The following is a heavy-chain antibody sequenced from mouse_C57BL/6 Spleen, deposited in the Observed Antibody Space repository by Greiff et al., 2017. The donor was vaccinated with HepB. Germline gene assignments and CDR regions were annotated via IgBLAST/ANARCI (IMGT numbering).Heavy chain of an antibody. CDR3: ATEGRTGYWYFDV. Sequence: EVKLVESGGDLVKPGGSLKLSCAASGFTFSSYGMSWVRQTPDKRLEWVATISSGGSYTYYPDSVKGRFTISRDNAKNTLYLQMSSLKSEDTAMYYCATEGRTGYWYFDVWGTGTTVTVSS. D-gene: IGHD4-1*01. V-gene: IGHV5-6*01. J-gene: IGHJ1*03. CDR1: GFTFSSYG. CDR2: ISSGGSYT.